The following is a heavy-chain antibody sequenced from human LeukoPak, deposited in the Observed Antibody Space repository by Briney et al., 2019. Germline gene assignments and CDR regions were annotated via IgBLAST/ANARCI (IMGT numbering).Heavy chain of an antibody. CDR2: IVSNGGNT. CDR3: ARGGYYAATDV. Sequence: GGSLRLSCAASGLTFSSHAMHWIRQAPGKGLKYVSAIVSNGGNTYYAESVRGRFTISRDNSKNTVYLQMGSLRPEDTGVYYCARGGYYAATDVWGQGALVTVSS. D-gene: IGHD3-3*01. J-gene: IGHJ4*02. CDR1: GLTFSSHA. V-gene: IGHV3-64*02.